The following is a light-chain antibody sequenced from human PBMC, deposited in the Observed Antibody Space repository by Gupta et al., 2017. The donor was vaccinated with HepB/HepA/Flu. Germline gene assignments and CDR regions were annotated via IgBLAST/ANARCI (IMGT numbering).Light chain of an antibody. V-gene: IGKV3-15*01. Sequence: IMMTQTPATLSVSPGERATLSCRASQSVGTNLAWYQQKPGQSPRLLIYGVSTRATGIPARFSGSGYGTEVTITIISLQSEDFAVYHCQQYNNWPPFTFGQGTKLEIK. CDR2: GVS. CDR1: QSVGTN. CDR3: QQYNNWPPFT. J-gene: IGKJ2*01.